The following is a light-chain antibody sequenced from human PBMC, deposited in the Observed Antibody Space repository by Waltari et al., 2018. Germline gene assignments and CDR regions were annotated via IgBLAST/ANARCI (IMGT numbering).Light chain of an antibody. V-gene: IGLV2-8*01. CDR3: ASYASYNTLV. Sequence: QSALTQPPSASGSPGQSVTISCTGTSNDIGGYFYVTWYQQHPGKAPTLGLYEVTNPPSGGPERFAGSKSGNTASLTVSGLQAEDEAEYYCASYASYNTLVFGGGTKLTVL. J-gene: IGLJ2*01. CDR1: SNDIGGYFY. CDR2: EVT.